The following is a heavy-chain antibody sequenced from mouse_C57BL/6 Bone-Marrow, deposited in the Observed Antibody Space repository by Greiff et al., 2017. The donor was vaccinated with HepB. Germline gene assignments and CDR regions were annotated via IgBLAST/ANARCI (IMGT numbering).Heavy chain of an antibody. CDR2: ILPGSRST. D-gene: IGHD4-1*01. CDR3: AGEGGLGRFAY. Sequence: VQLQQSGAELMKPGASVKLSCKATGYTFTGYWIEWVKQRPGHGLEWIGEILPGSRSTNYNEKFKGKAPFTADTSSNTAYMQLSSLTTEDSAIYYCAGEGGLGRFAYWGRGTLVTVSA. J-gene: IGHJ3*01. V-gene: IGHV1-9*01. CDR1: GYTFTGYW.